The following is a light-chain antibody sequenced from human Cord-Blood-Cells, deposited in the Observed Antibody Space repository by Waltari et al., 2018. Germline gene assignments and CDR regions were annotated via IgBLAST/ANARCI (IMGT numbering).Light chain of an antibody. CDR2: KAS. CDR1: QSISSW. V-gene: IGKV1-5*03. CDR3: QQYNSYST. Sequence: EIQMTQSPSTLSASVGDRVTITCRASQSISSWLAWYQQKPGKAPKLLVYKASSLESGVPSRFSGSGSGTEFTLTISSLQPDDFATYYCQQYNSYSTFGQGTKVEIK. J-gene: IGKJ1*01.